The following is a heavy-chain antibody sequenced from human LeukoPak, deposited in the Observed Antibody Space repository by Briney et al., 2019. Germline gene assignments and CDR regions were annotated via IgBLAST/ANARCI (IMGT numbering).Heavy chain of an antibody. J-gene: IGHJ4*02. CDR1: GFTFSSYS. V-gene: IGHV3-21*01. CDR3: ARDFAMAAAFDY. D-gene: IGHD6-13*01. CDR2: ISSSSSYT. Sequence: GGSLRLSCAASGFTFSSYSMTWVRQAPGKGLEWVSSISSSSSYTYYADSVKGRFAISRDNAKNSLYLQMNSLRAEDTAVYYCARDFAMAAAFDYWGQGTLVTVSS.